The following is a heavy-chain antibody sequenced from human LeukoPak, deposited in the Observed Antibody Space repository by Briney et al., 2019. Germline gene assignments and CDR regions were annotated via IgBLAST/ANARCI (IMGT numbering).Heavy chain of an antibody. CDR3: ATSTPYYGSGSPLY. CDR1: GFTSSSNS. D-gene: IGHD3-10*01. CDR2: IYSGGST. V-gene: IGHV3-66*01. Sequence: GGSLRLSCAASGFTSSSNSMSWVRQPPGKGLEWVSVIYSGGSTYYADSVKGRFTISRDNSKNTLYLQMNSLRAEDTAVYYCATSTPYYGSGSPLYWGQGTLVTVSS. J-gene: IGHJ4*02.